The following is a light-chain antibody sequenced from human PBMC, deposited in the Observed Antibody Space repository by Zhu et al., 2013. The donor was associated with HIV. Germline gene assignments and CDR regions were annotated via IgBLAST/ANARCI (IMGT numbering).Light chain of an antibody. Sequence: DIQMTQSPSSLSASVGDRVTITCRASQGIRNYLAWYQQKPGEIPKLLISGAWTLQSGVPSRFSGSGSGTEFSLTISSLQPEDVAIYYCQKYNSALWTFGQGTKVEIK. V-gene: IGKV1-27*01. CDR2: GAW. CDR3: QKYNSALWT. CDR1: QGIRNY. J-gene: IGKJ1*01.